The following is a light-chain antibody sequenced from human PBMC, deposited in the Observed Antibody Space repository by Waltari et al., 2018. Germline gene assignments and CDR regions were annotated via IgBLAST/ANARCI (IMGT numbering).Light chain of an antibody. V-gene: IGKV3-15*01. CDR2: GAS. CDR3: QQYGNLPPYT. J-gene: IGKJ2*01. Sequence: VLTQSRVSLSLSQGETVSLSCRVSQRDASYIAWPPQNSGRPPRLLIYGASSRATGVPARFSGGVSETDFTLTISGLQSDDFAVYYGQQYGNLPPYTFGQGTQLEIK. CDR1: QRDASY.